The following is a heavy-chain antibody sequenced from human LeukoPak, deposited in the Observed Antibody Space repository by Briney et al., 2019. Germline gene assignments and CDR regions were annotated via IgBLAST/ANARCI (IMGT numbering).Heavy chain of an antibody. CDR2: IYYSGST. J-gene: IGHJ6*02. CDR1: GGSISSGDYY. V-gene: IGHV4-30-4*01. CDR3: ARFLWFGEGMDV. D-gene: IGHD3-10*01. Sequence: SQTLSLTCTVSGGSISSGDYYWSWIRQPPGKGLEWIGYIYYSGSTYYNPSLKSRVTISVDTSKNQFSLKLSSVTAADTAVYYCARFLWFGEGMDVWGQGTTVTVSS.